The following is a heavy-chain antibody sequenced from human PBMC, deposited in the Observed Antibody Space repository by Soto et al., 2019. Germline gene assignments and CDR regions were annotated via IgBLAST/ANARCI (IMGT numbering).Heavy chain of an antibody. Sequence: QVQLVESGGGVVQPGRSPRLSCAASGFTFSSYGMHWVRQAPGKGLEWVAVISYDGSNKYYADSVKGRFTISRDNSKNTLYLQMNSLRAEDTAVYYCAKDRPGNKDYGDDYYYYGMDVWGQGTTVTVSS. CDR1: GFTFSSYG. CDR3: AKDRPGNKDYGDDYYYYGMDV. J-gene: IGHJ6*02. V-gene: IGHV3-30*18. D-gene: IGHD4-17*01. CDR2: ISYDGSNK.